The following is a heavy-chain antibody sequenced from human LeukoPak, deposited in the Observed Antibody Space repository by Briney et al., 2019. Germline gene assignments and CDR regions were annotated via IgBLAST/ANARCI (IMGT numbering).Heavy chain of an antibody. CDR2: INGRGDNT. V-gene: IGHV3-23*01. CDR3: AKDRVSPGCNLFDP. CDR1: GFTFSSYA. D-gene: IGHD6-19*01. J-gene: IGHJ5*02. Sequence: GGSLRLSCAASGFTFSSYAMNWVRQAPGKGLEWVSAINGRGDNTYYADSVKGRFTISRDNSKSTLFLQMNSLRAEGTAIYYCAKDRVSPGCNLFDPWGQGTLVTVSS.